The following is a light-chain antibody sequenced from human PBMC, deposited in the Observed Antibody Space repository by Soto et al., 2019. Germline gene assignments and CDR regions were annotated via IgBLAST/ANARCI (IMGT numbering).Light chain of an antibody. J-gene: IGKJ2*01. CDR1: QSVDSNY. Sequence: ENVLTQSPGTLSLSPGERATLSCRASQSVDSNYLAWYQHKPGQTPRLPLYGTSTRATGIPDRFSGSGSGTDFTLAINGLEPEDFAVYYCHEYGSSVYTFGQGTKLEIK. V-gene: IGKV3-20*01. CDR2: GTS. CDR3: HEYGSSVYT.